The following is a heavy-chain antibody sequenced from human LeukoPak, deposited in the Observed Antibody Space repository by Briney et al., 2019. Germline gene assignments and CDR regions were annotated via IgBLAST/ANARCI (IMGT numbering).Heavy chain of an antibody. J-gene: IGHJ4*02. D-gene: IGHD2-15*01. Sequence: ASVKVSCKVSGYTLTELPMHWVRQAPGKGLEWMGGFDPEDGETIYAQKFQGRVTMTEDTSTDTAYMELSSLRSEDTAVYYCATVRYRYCSGGSCPGHFDYWGQGTLVTVSS. CDR2: FDPEDGET. CDR1: GYTLTELP. CDR3: ATVRYRYCSGGSCPGHFDY. V-gene: IGHV1-24*01.